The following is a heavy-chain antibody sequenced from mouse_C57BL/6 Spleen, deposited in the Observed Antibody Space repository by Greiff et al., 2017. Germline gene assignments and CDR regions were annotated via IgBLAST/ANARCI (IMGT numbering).Heavy chain of an antibody. CDR2: INPNNGGT. V-gene: IGHV1-26*01. D-gene: IGHD1-1*01. CDR1: GYTFTDYY. J-gene: IGHJ4*01. CDR3: ARYRGLRYGAMDY. Sequence: VQLKQSGPELVKPGASVKISCKASGYTFTDYYMNWVKQSHGKSLEWIGDINPNNGGTSYNQKFKGKATLTVDKSSSTAYMELRSLTSEDSAVYYCARYRGLRYGAMDYWGQGTSVTVSS.